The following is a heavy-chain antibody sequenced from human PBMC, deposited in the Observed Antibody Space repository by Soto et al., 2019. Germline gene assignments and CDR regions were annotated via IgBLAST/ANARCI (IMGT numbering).Heavy chain of an antibody. D-gene: IGHD2-2*01. CDR3: ARVSCSSSSCHYYFDY. Sequence: QVQLQESGPGLVKPSGTLSLTCAVSSGSISSSNWWSWVRQPPGKGLGWIGEIYHSGGTNYNPSLKSRVTISVDKSRNQFSLKVSSVTAADTALYYCARVSCSSSSCHYYFDYWGQGTLVTVSS. CDR1: SGSISSSNW. CDR2: IYHSGGT. V-gene: IGHV4-4*02. J-gene: IGHJ4*02.